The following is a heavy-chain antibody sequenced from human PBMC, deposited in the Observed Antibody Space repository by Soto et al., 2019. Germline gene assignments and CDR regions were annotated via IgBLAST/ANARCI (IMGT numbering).Heavy chain of an antibody. D-gene: IGHD2-15*01. CDR2: IYYSGST. V-gene: IGHV4-31*03. J-gene: IGHJ3*01. CDR1: GGSISSGGYY. CDR3: ALRGPYCSGGACSTGNPFDL. Sequence: SETLSLTCTVSGGSISSGGYYWSWIRQYPGKGLEWIGYIYYSGSTYYNPSLKSRVTISVDTSKNQFSLKLSSVTAADTAVYYCALRGPYCSGGACSTGNPFDLWGQGTMVTVSS.